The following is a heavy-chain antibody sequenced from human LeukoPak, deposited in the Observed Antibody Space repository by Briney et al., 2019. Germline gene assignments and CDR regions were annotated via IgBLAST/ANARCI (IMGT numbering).Heavy chain of an antibody. Sequence: GSLRLSRAASGFTFSSYAMSWVRQAPGKGLEWVSAISGSGGSTYYADSVKGRFTISRDNSKNTLYLQMNSLRAEDTAVYYCAKGERGYSYAGGADYWGQGTLVTVSS. J-gene: IGHJ4*02. D-gene: IGHD5-18*01. CDR3: AKGERGYSYAGGADY. CDR1: GFTFSSYA. CDR2: ISGSGGST. V-gene: IGHV3-23*01.